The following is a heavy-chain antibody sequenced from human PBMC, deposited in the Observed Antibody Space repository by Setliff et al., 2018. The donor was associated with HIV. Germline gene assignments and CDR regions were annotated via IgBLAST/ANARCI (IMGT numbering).Heavy chain of an antibody. CDR1: GGTFRSHE. CDR3: ARIPNHSSGFDY. Sequence: SVKVSCKASGGTFRSHEISWVRQAPGQGLEWMGGIVPILNTGNYAPKFQGRVTITADEYTTTAYMELSSLRSEDTAVYYCARIPNHSSGFDYWGQGTPVTVSS. D-gene: IGHD3-22*01. CDR2: IVPILNTG. V-gene: IGHV1-69*13. J-gene: IGHJ4*02.